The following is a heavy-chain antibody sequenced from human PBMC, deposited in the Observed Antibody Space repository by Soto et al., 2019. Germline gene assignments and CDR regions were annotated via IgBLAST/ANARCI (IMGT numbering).Heavy chain of an antibody. Sequence: QVQLVESGGGVVQPGRSLRLSCAASGFTFSSYGMHWVRQAPGKGLEWVAVIWYDGSNKYYADSVKGRFTISRDNSKNTLYLQMNSLRAEDTAGYYCARGHYYYYYGMDVWGQGTTVTVSS. CDR3: ARGHYYYYYGMDV. CDR1: GFTFSSYG. V-gene: IGHV3-33*01. CDR2: IWYDGSNK. J-gene: IGHJ6*02.